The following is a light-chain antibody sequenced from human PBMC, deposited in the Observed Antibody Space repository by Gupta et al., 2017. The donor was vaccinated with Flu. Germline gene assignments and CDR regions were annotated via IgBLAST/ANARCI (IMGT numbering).Light chain of an antibody. V-gene: IGKV1-39*01. CDR3: QQSYRTPHT. CDR1: QSITTY. Sequence: DIQMTQSPSSMSASVGDRVTITCRASQSITTYVNWYQQRPGHAPKLLISSSSSLQSGVPSRFSGSGGGTEFTLTISGLQHEDFGDFYCQQSYRTPHTFGQGTKLEI. J-gene: IGKJ2*01. CDR2: SSS.